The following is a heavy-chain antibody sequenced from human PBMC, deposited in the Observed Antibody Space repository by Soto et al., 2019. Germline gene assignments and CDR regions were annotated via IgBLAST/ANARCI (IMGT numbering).Heavy chain of an antibody. V-gene: IGHV4-39*01. CDR1: GGSISSISYY. J-gene: IGHJ4*02. CDR2: IYYSGST. CDR3: ARRRDPYYYDSSGYYQEY. D-gene: IGHD3-22*01. Sequence: QLQLQESGPGLVKPSETLSLTCTVSGGSISSISYYWGWIRQPPGKGLEWIGSIYYSGSTYYNPSLKRPVTISVDTSKTQFSLKPSSVTAADTAVYYCARRRDPYYYDSSGYYQEYWGQGPLVTVSS.